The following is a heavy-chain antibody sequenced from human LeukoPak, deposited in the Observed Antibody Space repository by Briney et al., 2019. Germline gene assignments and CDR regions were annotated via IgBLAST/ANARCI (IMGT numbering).Heavy chain of an antibody. J-gene: IGHJ5*02. CDR3: AQQGYYDSSGYYYDWFDP. D-gene: IGHD3-22*01. Sequence: ASVKVSCKVSGYTLTELSMHWVRQAPGKGLEWMGGFDPEDGETIYAQKFQGRVTMTEDTSTDTAYMELSSLRSGDTAVYYCAQQGYYDSSGYYYDWFDPWGQGTLVTVSS. V-gene: IGHV1-24*01. CDR2: FDPEDGET. CDR1: GYTLTELS.